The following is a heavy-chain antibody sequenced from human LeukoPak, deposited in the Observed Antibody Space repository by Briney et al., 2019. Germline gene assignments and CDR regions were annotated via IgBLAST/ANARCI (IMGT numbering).Heavy chain of an antibody. D-gene: IGHD3-10*01. V-gene: IGHV3-21*01. CDR3: ARAMYYYGSGSYLRVYYYGMDV. CDR1: GFTFSSYS. CDR2: ISSSSSYI. Sequence: PGGSRRLSCAASGFTFSSYSMNWVRQAPGKGLEWVSSISSSSSYIYYADSVKGRFIISRDNAKNSLYLQMNSLRAEDTAVYYCARAMYYYGSGSYLRVYYYGMDVWGKGTTVTVSS. J-gene: IGHJ6*04.